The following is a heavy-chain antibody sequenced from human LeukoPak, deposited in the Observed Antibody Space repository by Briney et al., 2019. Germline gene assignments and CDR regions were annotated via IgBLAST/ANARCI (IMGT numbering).Heavy chain of an antibody. CDR3: AKGSYYYDSSGYSPAPGD. D-gene: IGHD3-22*01. J-gene: IGHJ4*02. CDR1: GLSFSSYG. Sequence: GGSLRLSCAASGLSFSSYGMSWVRQAPGQGLEWVSTISGNGASTYYADSVKGRFTISRDNSKNTLHLQMNSLRAEDTAVYYCAKGSYYYDSSGYSPAPGDWGRGTLVTVSS. CDR2: ISGNGAST. V-gene: IGHV3-23*01.